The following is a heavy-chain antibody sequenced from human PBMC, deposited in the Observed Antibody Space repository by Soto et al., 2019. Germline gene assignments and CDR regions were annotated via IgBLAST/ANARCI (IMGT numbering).Heavy chain of an antibody. CDR3: ANSADSSGWLDY. CDR1: GFTFSSYC. Sequence: GVSLRLSFAASGFTFSSYCMHWVRQAPGKGLEWVAVISYDGSNKYYADSVKGRFTISRDNSKNTLYLQMNSLRAEDTAVYYCANSADSSGWLDYWGQGTLVTVSS. CDR2: ISYDGSNK. J-gene: IGHJ4*02. V-gene: IGHV3-30*18. D-gene: IGHD6-19*01.